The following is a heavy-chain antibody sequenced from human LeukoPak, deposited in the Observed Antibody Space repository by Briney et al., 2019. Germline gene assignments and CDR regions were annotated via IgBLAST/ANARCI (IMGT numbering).Heavy chain of an antibody. D-gene: IGHD3-22*01. Sequence: GGSLRLSCTASVFAFSDFWMSWVRQAPGKGLEWVANIRKDGNAKYYVPSVRGRFTTSRDNAKNSLYLQMNSLTAEDTAVYYCATSHDSSGNNWGQGTLVTVSS. V-gene: IGHV3-7*01. CDR2: IRKDGNAK. J-gene: IGHJ4*02. CDR1: VFAFSDFW. CDR3: ATSHDSSGNN.